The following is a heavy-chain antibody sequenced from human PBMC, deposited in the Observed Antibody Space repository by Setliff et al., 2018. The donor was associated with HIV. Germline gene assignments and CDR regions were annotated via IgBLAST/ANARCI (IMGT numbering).Heavy chain of an antibody. Sequence: GESLKLSCVASGFTFSTYAINWVRLPPGKGLELVSSISGSGFAYYADSVKGRFIISRDNSKNTLFLQMDSLRAEDTALYYCAKQRYYDGNDGFDVWGQGTMVTVSS. D-gene: IGHD3-3*01. CDR3: AKQRYYDGNDGFDV. V-gene: IGHV3-23*01. J-gene: IGHJ3*01. CDR1: GFTFSTYA. CDR2: ISGSGFA.